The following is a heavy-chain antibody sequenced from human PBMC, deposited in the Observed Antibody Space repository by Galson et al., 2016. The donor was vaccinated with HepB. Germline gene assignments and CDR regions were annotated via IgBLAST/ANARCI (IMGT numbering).Heavy chain of an antibody. CDR2: IHHTGTST. V-gene: IGHV4-34*01. Sequence: ETLSLTCAVYGGSFIGYWSWLRQSPGTGLEWIGEIHHTGTSTTYNPSLVSRVTISVDTSTNQFSLKLTSVTAADTAVYYCARELGVRGVRMDDWGQGTTGIVAS. CDR3: ARELGVRGVRMDD. D-gene: IGHD3-10*01. CDR1: GGSFIGY. J-gene: IGHJ6*02.